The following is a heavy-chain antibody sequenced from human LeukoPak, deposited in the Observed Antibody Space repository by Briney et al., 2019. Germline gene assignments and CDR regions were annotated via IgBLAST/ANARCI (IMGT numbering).Heavy chain of an antibody. CDR1: GVSISTFY. D-gene: IGHD2-2*01. CDR3: ARTTEGYCSSASCFGFSYSYYMDV. CDR2: IFTSGST. V-gene: IGHV4-4*07. Sequence: PSETLSLTCTVSGVSISTFYWSWIRQPAGKGLEWIGRIFTSGSTNYNPSLKSRVTMSVDTSKNQFSLKLSSVTAADTAVYYCARTTEGYCSSASCFGFSYSYYMDVWGKGTTVTISS. J-gene: IGHJ6*03.